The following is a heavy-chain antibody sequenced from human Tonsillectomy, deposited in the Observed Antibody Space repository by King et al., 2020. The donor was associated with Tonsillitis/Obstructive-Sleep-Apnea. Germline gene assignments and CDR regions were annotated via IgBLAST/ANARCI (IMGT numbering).Heavy chain of an antibody. D-gene: IGHD4-17*01. CDR1: GDSIGTGGYY. J-gene: IGHJ4*02. CDR3: ARGDDYDNYLDY. V-gene: IGHV4-31*03. CDR2: IYYSGTT. Sequence: QLQESGPGLVKPSHTLSLTCTVSGDSIGTGGYYWSWIRQHPGKGLEWIGYIYYSGTTYYSPSLKSRVTISVDTSKNQFSLKLTSVTAADTAIYFCARGDDYDNYLDYWGRGTLVTVSS.